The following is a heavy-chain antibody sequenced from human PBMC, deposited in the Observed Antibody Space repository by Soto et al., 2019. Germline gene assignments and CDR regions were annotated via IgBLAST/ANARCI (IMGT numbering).Heavy chain of an antibody. V-gene: IGHV3-30*18. Sequence: GGSLRLSCAVSGFTFSSYGMHWVRQAPGKGLEWVAVISYDGSNKYYADSVKGRFTISRDNSKNTLYLQMNSLRAEDTAVYYCAKDDAGDYYYYGMDVWGQGTTVTVSS. CDR1: GFTFSSYG. D-gene: IGHD2-2*01. CDR2: ISYDGSNK. CDR3: AKDDAGDYYYYGMDV. J-gene: IGHJ6*02.